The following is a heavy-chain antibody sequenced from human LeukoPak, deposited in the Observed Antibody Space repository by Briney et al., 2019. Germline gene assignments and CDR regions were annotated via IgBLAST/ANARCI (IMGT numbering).Heavy chain of an antibody. J-gene: IGHJ4*02. CDR1: GFGFTNAW. V-gene: IGHV3-15*01. CDR3: AKRDAYFDF. Sequence: PGGSLRLSYAVSGFGFTNAWMSWVRQAPGKGLEWVGRIKSKADGGTTDYATPVKGRFTISRDDSKNTLYLQMNSLKTEDTAVYYCAKRDAYFDFWAQGTLVTVST. CDR2: IKSKADGGTT.